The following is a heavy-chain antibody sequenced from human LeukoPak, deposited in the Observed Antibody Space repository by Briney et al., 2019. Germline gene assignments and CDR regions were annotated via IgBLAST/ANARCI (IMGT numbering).Heavy chain of an antibody. V-gene: IGHV4-59*01. J-gene: IGHJ4*02. CDR3: AKEQSVTMIVVVISPFDY. CDR1: GGSISSYY. CDR2: IYYSGST. D-gene: IGHD3-22*01. Sequence: SETLSLTCTVSGGSISSYYWSWIRQPPGKGLEWIGYIYYSGSTNYNPPLKSRVTISVDTSKNQFSLKLSSVTAADTAVYYCAKEQSVTMIVVVISPFDYWGQGTLVTVSS.